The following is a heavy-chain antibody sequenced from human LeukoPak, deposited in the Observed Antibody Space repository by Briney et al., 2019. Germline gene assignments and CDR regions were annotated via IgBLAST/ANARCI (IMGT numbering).Heavy chain of an antibody. CDR2: IKQDGSEK. V-gene: IGHV3-7*05. J-gene: IGHJ4*02. Sequence: GGSLRLSCATSGFTFSNYWMGWVRQAPGKGLERVANIKQDGSEKYYVDSVKGRFTISRDNAKKSLYLQMNSLRAEDTAVYYCARDKSVGATPFDYWGQGTLVTVSS. CDR1: GFTFSNYW. D-gene: IGHD1-26*01. CDR3: ARDKSVGATPFDY.